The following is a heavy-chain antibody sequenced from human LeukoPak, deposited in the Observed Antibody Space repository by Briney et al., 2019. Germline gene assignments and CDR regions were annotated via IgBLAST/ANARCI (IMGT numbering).Heavy chain of an antibody. CDR1: GGSISSYY. Sequence: SETLSLTCTVSGGSISSYYWSWIRQPAGKGLESIGHISTSGSTNYNPSLKSRVTMSVDTSKNQFSLKLSSVTAAETAVYYCAREGRYRYGYNEYHSYMDIWGKGTTVTVSS. CDR3: AREGRYRYGYNEYHSYMDI. D-gene: IGHD5-24*01. V-gene: IGHV4-4*07. CDR2: ISTSGST. J-gene: IGHJ6*03.